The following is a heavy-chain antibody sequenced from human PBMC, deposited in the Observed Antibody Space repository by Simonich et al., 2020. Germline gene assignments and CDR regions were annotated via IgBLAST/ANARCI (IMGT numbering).Heavy chain of an antibody. Sequence: QVQLVQSGAEVTKPGASVKVSCKATGYTFTSYGISWGRQAPGQGLEWMGWNSAYKGNTNYAQKLQGRITMTTDTSTSTAYMELRSLRSDDTAVYYCARSTTGTTAFDIWGQGSMVTVSS. CDR2: NSAYKGNT. V-gene: IGHV1-18*01. D-gene: IGHD1-1*01. J-gene: IGHJ3*02. CDR1: GYTFTSYG. CDR3: ARSTTGTTAFDI.